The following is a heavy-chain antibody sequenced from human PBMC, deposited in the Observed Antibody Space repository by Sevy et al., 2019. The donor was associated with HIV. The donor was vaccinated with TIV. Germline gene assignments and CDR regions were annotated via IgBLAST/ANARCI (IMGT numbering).Heavy chain of an antibody. CDR3: TTDVHLVDFRLWDH. J-gene: IGHJ4*02. CDR1: EYSLNELS. D-gene: IGHD4-4*01. V-gene: IGHV1-24*01. CDR2: FDPQRGKR. Sequence: ASVKVSCQVFEYSLNELSIHWVRQAPGKGLEWMGGFDPQRGKRIYAQRFQGRVTMTEDTSTETAYMELSNLRSEDTAVYYCTTDVHLVDFRLWDHWGQGTRVTVSS.